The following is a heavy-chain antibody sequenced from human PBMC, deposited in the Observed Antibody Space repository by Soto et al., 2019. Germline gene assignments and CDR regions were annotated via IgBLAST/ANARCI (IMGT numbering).Heavy chain of an antibody. D-gene: IGHD2-15*01. CDR3: ARELCSGGSCYGGHFDY. CDR2: IIPIFGTA. CDR1: GGTFSSYA. J-gene: IGHJ4*02. Sequence: SVKVSCKASGGTFSSYAISWVRQAPGQGLEWMGGIIPIFGTANYAQKFQGRVTITADESTSTAYMELSSLRSEDTAVYYCARELCSGGSCYGGHFDYWGQGTLVTVSS. V-gene: IGHV1-69*13.